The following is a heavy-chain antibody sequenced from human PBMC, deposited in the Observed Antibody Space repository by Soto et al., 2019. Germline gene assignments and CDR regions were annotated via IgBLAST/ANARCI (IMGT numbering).Heavy chain of an antibody. CDR1: GYSFTSYL. D-gene: IGHD4-4*01. J-gene: IGHJ3*02. CDR3: ASRAGNSVGHAFDI. Sequence: RGESLKISCKGSGYSFTSYLICWVRQMPVKGLEWMGIIYPGDSDTRYSPSFQGQVTISADKSISTAYLQWSSLKASDAAMYYCASRAGNSVGHAFDIWGQRTMLPV. V-gene: IGHV5-51*01. CDR2: IYPGDSDT.